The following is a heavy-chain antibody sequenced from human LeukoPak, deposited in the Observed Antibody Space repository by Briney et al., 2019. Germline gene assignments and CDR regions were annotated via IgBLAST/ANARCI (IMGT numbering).Heavy chain of an antibody. CDR1: GFTFSSYA. V-gene: IGHV3-30-3*01. J-gene: IGHJ4*02. CDR3: ARDDTGSGMIVVLPNY. CDR2: ISYDGSNK. D-gene: IGHD3-22*01. Sequence: GGSLRLSCAASGFTFSSYAMHWVRQAPGKGLEWVAVISYDGSNKYYADSVKGRFTISRDNSKNTLYLQMNSLRAEGTAVYYCARDDTGSGMIVVLPNYWGQGTLVTVSS.